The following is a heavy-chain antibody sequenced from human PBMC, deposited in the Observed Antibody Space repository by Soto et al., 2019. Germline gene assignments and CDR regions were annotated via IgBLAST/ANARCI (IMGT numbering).Heavy chain of an antibody. V-gene: IGHV3-30-3*01. J-gene: IGHJ6*02. CDR2: ISYDGSNK. D-gene: IGHD5-12*01. CDR3: AKEWLRSYQNDYYYGMDV. Sequence: QVQLVESGGGVVQPGRSLRLSCAASGFTFSSYAMHWVRQAPGKGLEWVAVISYDGSNKYYADSVKGRFTISRDNSKNTLYLQMNSLRAEDTAVYYCAKEWLRSYQNDYYYGMDVWGQRTTVTVCS. CDR1: GFTFSSYA.